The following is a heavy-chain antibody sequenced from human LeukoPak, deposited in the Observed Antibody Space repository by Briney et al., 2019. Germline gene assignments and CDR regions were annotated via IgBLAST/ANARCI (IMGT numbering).Heavy chain of an antibody. CDR2: ISGSGGST. J-gene: IGHJ4*02. V-gene: IGHV3-23*01. CDR1: GITLSNYG. CDR3: ARVDSRY. D-gene: IGHD3-9*01. Sequence: PGGSLRLSCAVSGITLSNYGMSWVRQAPGRGLEWVAGISGSGGSTNYADSVKGRFTISRDNPKNTLYLQMNSLRAEDTAVYYCARVDSRYWGQGTLVTVSS.